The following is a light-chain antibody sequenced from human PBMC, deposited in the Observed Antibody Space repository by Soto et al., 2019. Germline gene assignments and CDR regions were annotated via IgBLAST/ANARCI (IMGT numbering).Light chain of an antibody. CDR2: GAS. V-gene: IGKV3-20*01. Sequence: EIVLTQSPGTLSLSPGERATLSCRASQSVNSNYLAWYQHKPGQAPRLRIYGASSRATGIPDRFSGSGSGTDFPLTISRLEPEDFALYYCQQYGTSLYTFGQGTKREIK. J-gene: IGKJ2*01. CDR1: QSVNSNY. CDR3: QQYGTSLYT.